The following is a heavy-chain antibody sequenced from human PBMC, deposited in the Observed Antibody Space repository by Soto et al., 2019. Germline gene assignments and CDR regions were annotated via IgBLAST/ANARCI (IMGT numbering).Heavy chain of an antibody. D-gene: IGHD6-13*01. J-gene: IGHJ4*02. Sequence: RGESLKISCKGSGYSFTSYWIGWVRQMPGKGLEWMGIIYPGDSDTRYSPSFQGQVTISADKSISTAYLQWSSLKASDTAMYYCARRMIPAPAGTDSSVDYWGQGTLVTVSS. CDR1: GYSFTSYW. V-gene: IGHV5-51*01. CDR2: IYPGDSDT. CDR3: ARRMIPAPAGTDSSVDY.